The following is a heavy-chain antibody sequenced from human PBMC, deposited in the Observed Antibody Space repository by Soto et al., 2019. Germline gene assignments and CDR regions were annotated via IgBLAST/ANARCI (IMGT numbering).Heavy chain of an antibody. CDR3: ARDGGWQPDY. V-gene: IGHV1-18*01. CDR2: ISAYNGNT. D-gene: IGHD6-19*01. CDR1: GYTFTSYG. Sequence: QVQLVQSGDEVTKPWASVKVACKASGYTFTSYGISWVRQAPGQGLEWMVWISAYNGNTNYAQKLQGRVTMTTDTSTSKAYMDQRSLRSDDTAVYYCARDGGWQPDYWGQGTMFTVSS. J-gene: IGHJ4*02.